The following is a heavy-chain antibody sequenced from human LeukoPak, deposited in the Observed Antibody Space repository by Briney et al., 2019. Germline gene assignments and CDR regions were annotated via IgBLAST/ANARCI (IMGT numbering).Heavy chain of an antibody. CDR1: GYTFTGYY. J-gene: IGHJ4*02. V-gene: IGHV1-2*02. D-gene: IGHD5-18*01. CDR3: ARDVGYSYGQDY. Sequence: GASVKVSCKASGYTFTGYYMHWVRQAPGQGLEWMGWINPNSGGTNYAQKFQGRVTMTRDTSISTAYMELSRLRSDDAAVYYCARDVGYSYGQDYWGQGTLVTVSS. CDR2: INPNSGGT.